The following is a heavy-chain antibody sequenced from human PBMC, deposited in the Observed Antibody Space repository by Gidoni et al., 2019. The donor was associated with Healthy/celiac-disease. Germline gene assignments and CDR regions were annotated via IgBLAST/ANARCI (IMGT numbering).Heavy chain of an antibody. J-gene: IGHJ4*02. D-gene: IGHD2-2*01. CDR3: ARVPAAMGEDYFDY. CDR1: GFTFSSYA. CDR2: ISYDGSNK. V-gene: IGHV3-30-3*01. Sequence: QVQLVESGGGVVQPGRSLRLSCAASGFTFSSYAMHWVRQAPGKGLEWVAVISYDGSNKYYADSVKGRFTISRDNSKNTLYLQMNSLRAEDTAVYYCARVPAAMGEDYFDYWGQGTLVTVSS.